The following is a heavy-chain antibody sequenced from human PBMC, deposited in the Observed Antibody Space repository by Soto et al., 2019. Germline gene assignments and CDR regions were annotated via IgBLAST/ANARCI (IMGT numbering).Heavy chain of an antibody. J-gene: IGHJ4*02. Sequence: QVQLVESGGGVVQPGRSLRLSCAASGFTFSSYGMHWVRQAPGKGLEWVAVISYDGSNKYYADSVKGRFTISRDNSKNTLYLQMNSLRAEDTAVYYCAKAGIVVVITYLDYWGQGTLVTVSS. V-gene: IGHV3-30*18. CDR1: GFTFSSYG. D-gene: IGHD3-22*01. CDR3: AKAGIVVVITYLDY. CDR2: ISYDGSNK.